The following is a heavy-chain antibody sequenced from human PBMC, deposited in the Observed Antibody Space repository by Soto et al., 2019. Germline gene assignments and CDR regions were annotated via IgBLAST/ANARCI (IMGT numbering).Heavy chain of an antibody. CDR3: AGGGVRLVINGTRHYYGMDL. Sequence: GESLKISCKGSGYSFTSYWIGWVRQMPGKGLEWMGIIYPGDSDTRYSPSFQGQVTISADKSISTAYLQWSSLKASDTAMYYCAGGGVRLVINGTRHYYGMDLWRQGTKLT. CDR2: IYPGDSDT. D-gene: IGHD3-10*01. J-gene: IGHJ6*01. V-gene: IGHV5-51*01. CDR1: GYSFTSYW.